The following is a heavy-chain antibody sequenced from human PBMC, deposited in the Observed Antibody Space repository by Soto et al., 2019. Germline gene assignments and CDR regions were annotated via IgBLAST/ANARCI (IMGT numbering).Heavy chain of an antibody. J-gene: IGHJ6*02. CDR1: GIPVSSNY. CDR2: LHSGGDT. D-gene: IGHD3-10*01. V-gene: IGHV3-53*04. CDR3: ARDGPYYYASRMDV. Sequence: EVQLVESGGGLVLPGGSLRLSCAASGIPVSSNYMTWVRQAPGKGLEWVSVLHSGGDTYYANSVKGRFTISRHDSTNTLFLQMNSLTAEDTAVYYCARDGPYYYASRMDVWGQGTTVTVSS.